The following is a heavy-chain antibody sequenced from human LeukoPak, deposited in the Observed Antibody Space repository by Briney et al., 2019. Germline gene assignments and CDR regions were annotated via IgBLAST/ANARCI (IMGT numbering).Heavy chain of an antibody. V-gene: IGHV3-23*01. CDR1: GFIFSTYA. J-gene: IGHJ4*02. D-gene: IGHD6-13*01. CDR3: ARVIRAAPGKGYFDY. CDR2: ISGSGGST. Sequence: GGSLRLSCATSGFIFSTYALSWVRQAPGKGLEWASSISGSGGSTHHADSVKGRFTISRDSSKNTLYLQMNSLRAEDTAIYYCARVIRAAPGKGYFDYWGQGTLVTVSS.